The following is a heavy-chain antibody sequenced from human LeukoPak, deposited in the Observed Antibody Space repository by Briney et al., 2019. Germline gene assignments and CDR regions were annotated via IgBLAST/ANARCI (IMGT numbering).Heavy chain of an antibody. J-gene: IGHJ4*02. CDR3: ARDPVATSRFDY. D-gene: IGHD5-12*01. Sequence: GGSLRLSCAASGSTLSTYWMSWVRQAPGKGLEWVSYISTSSNTIYYADSVKGRFTISRDNAKNSLYLQMNSLRDEDTAVYYCARDPVATSRFDYWGQGTLVTVSS. V-gene: IGHV3-48*02. CDR1: GSTLSTYW. CDR2: ISTSSNTI.